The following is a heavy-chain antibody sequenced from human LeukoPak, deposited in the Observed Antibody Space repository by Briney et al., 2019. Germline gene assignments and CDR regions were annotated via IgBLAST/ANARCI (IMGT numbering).Heavy chain of an antibody. Sequence: XSLXXSXAASGFTFSSYSMNWVRQAPGKGLEWVSSISSSSSYIYYADSVKGRFTISRDNTKQTVYLQMNKLKPEDTALYYCAXKYTTSYYSIDYWGQGTLVTVSS. CDR3: AXKYTTSYYSIDY. J-gene: IGHJ4*02. V-gene: IGHV3-21*01. D-gene: IGHD2-2*01. CDR2: ISSSSSYI. CDR1: GFTFSSYS.